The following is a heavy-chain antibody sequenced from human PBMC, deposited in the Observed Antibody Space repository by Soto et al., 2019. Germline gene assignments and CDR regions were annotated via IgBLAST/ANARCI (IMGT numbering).Heavy chain of an antibody. D-gene: IGHD2-2*01. J-gene: IGHJ5*02. CDR1: GYTFTGYY. Sequence: GASVKVSCKASGYTFTGYYMHWVRQAPGQGLEWMGWINPNSGGTNYAQKFQGWVTMTRDTSISTAYMELRSLRSDDTAVYYCARDPPDIVLVPAAMGYNWFDPWGQGTLVTVSS. CDR2: INPNSGGT. CDR3: ARDPPDIVLVPAAMGYNWFDP. V-gene: IGHV1-2*04.